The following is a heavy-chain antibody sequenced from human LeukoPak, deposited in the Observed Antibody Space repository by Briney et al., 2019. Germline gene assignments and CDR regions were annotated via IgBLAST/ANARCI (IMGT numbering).Heavy chain of an antibody. CDR3: ARAPIGDYDFWSGYYNGGIDY. Sequence: SETLSLTCTVSGGSISSGGYYWSWIRQHPGKGLEWIGYIYYSGSTYYNPSLKSRVTISVDTSKNQFSLKLSSVTAADTAVYYCARAPIGDYDFWSGYYNGGIDYWGQGTLVTVSS. J-gene: IGHJ4*02. CDR1: GGSISSGGYY. V-gene: IGHV4-31*03. CDR2: IYYSGST. D-gene: IGHD3-3*01.